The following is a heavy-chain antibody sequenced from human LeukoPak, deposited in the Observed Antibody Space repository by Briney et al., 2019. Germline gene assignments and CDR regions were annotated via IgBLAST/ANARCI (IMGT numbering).Heavy chain of an antibody. D-gene: IGHD1-1*01. CDR3: ARVEEMTLVAFDI. J-gene: IGHJ3*02. V-gene: IGHV1-18*01. CDR1: GYTFTSYG. CDR2: ISAYNGNT. Sequence: ASVKVSCKASGYTFTSYGISWVRQAPGQGLEWMGWISAYNGNTNYAQKFQGRVTMTRDTSISTAYMELSRLRSDDTAVYYCARVEEMTLVAFDIWGQGTMVTVSS.